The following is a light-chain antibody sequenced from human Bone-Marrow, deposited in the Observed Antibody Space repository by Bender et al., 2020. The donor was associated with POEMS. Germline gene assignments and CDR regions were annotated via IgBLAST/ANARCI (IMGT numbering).Light chain of an antibody. CDR2: DVS. Sequence: QSALTQPRSVAGSPGQSVTISCTGTSSDVGGYNYVSWYQQHPGKAPKLVIYDVSKRPSGVPDRFSGSKSGNTASLTISGLQADDEADYYCCSYTTINTYVFGTGTRVSVL. CDR3: CSYTTINTYV. V-gene: IGLV2-11*01. J-gene: IGLJ1*01. CDR1: SSDVGGYNY.